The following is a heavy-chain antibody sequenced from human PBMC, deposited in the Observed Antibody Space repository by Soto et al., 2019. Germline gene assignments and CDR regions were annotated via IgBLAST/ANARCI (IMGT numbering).Heavy chain of an antibody. Sequence: ASVKVSCKASGGTFSSYAISWVRQAPGQGLEWMGGIIPIFGTANYAQKFQGRVTITADESTSTAYMELSSLRSEDTAVYYCATTPGIAAAGRGYYFDYWGQGTLVTVSS. CDR3: ATTPGIAAAGRGYYFDY. V-gene: IGHV1-69*13. CDR1: GGTFSSYA. D-gene: IGHD6-13*01. J-gene: IGHJ4*02. CDR2: IIPIFGTA.